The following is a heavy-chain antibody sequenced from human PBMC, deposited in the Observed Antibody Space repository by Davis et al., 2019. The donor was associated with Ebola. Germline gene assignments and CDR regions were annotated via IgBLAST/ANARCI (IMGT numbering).Heavy chain of an antibody. J-gene: IGHJ4*02. CDR3: TSETTVIDY. CDR2: ITSSGSTI. Sequence: GGSLRLSCAASGFTFSDYYMSWIRQAPGKGLEWVSYITSSGSTIYYADSVKGRFTISRDNAKNSLYLQMNSLKTEDTAVYYCTSETTVIDYWGQGTLVTVSS. D-gene: IGHD4-17*01. CDR1: GFTFSDYY. V-gene: IGHV3-11*01.